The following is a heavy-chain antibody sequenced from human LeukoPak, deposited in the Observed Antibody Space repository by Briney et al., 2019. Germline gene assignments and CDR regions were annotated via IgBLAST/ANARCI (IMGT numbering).Heavy chain of an antibody. V-gene: IGHV4-4*07. CDR3: AREDSYGHPNWFDP. D-gene: IGHD5-18*01. CDR2: IYSSGST. CDR1: GGSISSYC. Sequence: PSETLSLTCTASGGSISSYCRSWIRQPAGKGLEWIGSIYSSGSTKYYASLMSGVTTLVDTSNNQFSLKLSSVTAADTAVYYCAREDSYGHPNWFDPWGQGTLVTVSS. J-gene: IGHJ5*02.